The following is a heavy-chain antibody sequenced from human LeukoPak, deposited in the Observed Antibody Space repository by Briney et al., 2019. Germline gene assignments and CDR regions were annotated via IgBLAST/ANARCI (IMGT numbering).Heavy chain of an antibody. D-gene: IGHD5-18*01. CDR2: IYPGDSDT. CDR1: GYSFTNFW. Sequence: RGESLKISCEASGYSFTNFWVAWVRQMPGKGLEWMGSIYPGDSDTRYSPSFQGQVTISADKSTTTAYLQWSSLKASDTAMYYCARLGYSFPPGAFDIWGQGTMVTVSS. V-gene: IGHV5-51*01. CDR3: ARLGYSFPPGAFDI. J-gene: IGHJ3*02.